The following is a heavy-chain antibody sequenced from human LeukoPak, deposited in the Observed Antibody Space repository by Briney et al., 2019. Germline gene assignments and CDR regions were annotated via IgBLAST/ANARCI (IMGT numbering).Heavy chain of an antibody. J-gene: IGHJ3*02. Sequence: PSETLSLTCTVSGGSISRYYWSWIRRPPGKGLEWIGYINYSGSTKYNPSLKSRVTISVDTSKNQFSLKLSSVTAADTAVYFCARDPHYGDILNDPFDIWGQGTVVTVSS. D-gene: IGHD4-17*01. CDR2: INYSGST. V-gene: IGHV4-59*01. CDR1: GGSISRYY. CDR3: ARDPHYGDILNDPFDI.